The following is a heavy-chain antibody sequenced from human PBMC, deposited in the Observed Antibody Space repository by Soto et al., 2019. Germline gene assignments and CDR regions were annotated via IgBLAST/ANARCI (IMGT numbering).Heavy chain of an antibody. D-gene: IGHD2-8*01. CDR1: GGSISSSSYY. CDR3: ARHPYCTNGVWCSPSMVV. J-gene: IGHJ6*03. Sequence: SETLSLTCTVSGGSISSSSYYWGWIRQPPGKRLEWIGSIYYSGSTNCNPSLKSRVTISVDTSKNQFSLKLSSVTAADAAVYYCARHPYCTNGVWCSPSMVVWGKGTTVTVSS. CDR2: IYYSGST. V-gene: IGHV4-39*01.